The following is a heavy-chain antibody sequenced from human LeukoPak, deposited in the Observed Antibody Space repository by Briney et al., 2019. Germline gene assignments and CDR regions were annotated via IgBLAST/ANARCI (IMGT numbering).Heavy chain of an antibody. CDR3: AKVDTAMVGSYDY. J-gene: IGHJ4*02. CDR2: ISGSGGST. D-gene: IGHD5-18*01. Sequence: TGGSLRLSCAASGFTFSSYAMSWVRQAPGKGLEWVSAISGSGGSTSYADSVKGRFTISRDNSKNTLYLQMNSLRAEDTAVYYCAKVDTAMVGSYDYWGQGTLVTVSS. CDR1: GFTFSSYA. V-gene: IGHV3-23*01.